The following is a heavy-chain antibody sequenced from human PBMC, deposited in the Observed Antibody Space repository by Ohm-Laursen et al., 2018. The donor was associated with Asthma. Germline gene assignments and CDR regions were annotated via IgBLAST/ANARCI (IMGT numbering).Heavy chain of an antibody. Sequence: SLRLSCTASGFTFSDYSMSWVRQAPGKGLEWVSSISSSSSYMYYADSVKGRFTISRDNAKNSLYLQLNSLRAEDTAVHYCARDGLYCSSTNCFFDYWGQGTLVTVSS. CDR3: ARDGLYCSSTNCFFDY. V-gene: IGHV3-21*01. J-gene: IGHJ4*02. CDR2: ISSSSSYM. CDR1: GFTFSDYS. D-gene: IGHD2-2*01.